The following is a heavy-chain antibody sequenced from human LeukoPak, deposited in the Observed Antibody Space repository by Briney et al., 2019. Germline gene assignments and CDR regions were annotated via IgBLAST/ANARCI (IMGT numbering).Heavy chain of an antibody. V-gene: IGHV3-7*04. CDR3: VMGFRTAD. Sequence: GSLRLSCAASGFSFSSYWMTWVRQAPGKGLEWVANIKQDEGEKNYVDSVKGRFTISRDNAKNSLYLQMNSLRAEDTAVYYCVMGFRTADWGQGTLVTVSS. J-gene: IGHJ4*02. CDR1: GFSFSSYW. CDR2: IKQDEGEK. D-gene: IGHD1-1*01.